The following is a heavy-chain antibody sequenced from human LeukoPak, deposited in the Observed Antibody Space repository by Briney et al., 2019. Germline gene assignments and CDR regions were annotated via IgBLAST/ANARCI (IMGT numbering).Heavy chain of an antibody. D-gene: IGHD3-3*01. Sequence: TGGSLRLSCAASGFTFSSYAMSWVRQAPGKGLEWVSAISGSGGSTYYADSVKGRFTISRDNSKNTLYLQMNSLRAEDTAVYYCAKSYYDFWSGYYQTFDYWGQGTLVTVSS. CDR2: ISGSGGST. V-gene: IGHV3-23*01. CDR3: AKSYYDFWSGYYQTFDY. J-gene: IGHJ4*02. CDR1: GFTFSSYA.